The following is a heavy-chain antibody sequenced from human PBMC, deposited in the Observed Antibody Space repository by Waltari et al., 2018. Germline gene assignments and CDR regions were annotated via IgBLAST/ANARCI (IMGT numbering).Heavy chain of an antibody. J-gene: IGHJ4*02. D-gene: IGHD6-19*01. CDR2: ISSNGGST. CDR1: GVTFSSYA. Sequence: EVQLVESGGGLVQPGGSLRRSCAASGVTFSSYALPWVRQAPGKGLEYVSAISSNGGSTYYANSVKGRFTISRDNAKNTLYLQMGSLRAEDMAVYYCARGVAGPFDYWGQGTLVTVSS. V-gene: IGHV3-64*01. CDR3: ARGVAGPFDY.